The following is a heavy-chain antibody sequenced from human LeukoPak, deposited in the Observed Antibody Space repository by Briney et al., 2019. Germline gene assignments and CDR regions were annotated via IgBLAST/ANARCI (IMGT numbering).Heavy chain of an antibody. J-gene: IGHJ5*02. D-gene: IGHD3-22*01. Sequence: SVKVSCKASGGTFTSYAISWVRQAPGQGLEWMGGIIPIFGTANSAQKFQGRVTITADESTSTAYMELSSLRSEDTAVYYCAREPTHSSGPSGFDPWGQGTLVTVSS. CDR1: GGTFTSYA. CDR2: IIPIFGTA. V-gene: IGHV1-69*13. CDR3: AREPTHSSGPSGFDP.